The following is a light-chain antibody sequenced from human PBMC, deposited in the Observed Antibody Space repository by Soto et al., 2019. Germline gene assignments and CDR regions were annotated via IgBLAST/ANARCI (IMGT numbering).Light chain of an antibody. CDR2: DAS. CDR1: QSISSW. J-gene: IGKJ1*01. CDR3: QQYNSYSWT. Sequence: DIQMTQSPSTLSASVGDRVTITCRASQSISSWLAWYQQKPGKAPKLLIYDASSLESGVPSRFSGSGSATEFTLTISSLQPDDFATYYCQQYNSYSWTFGQGNNVEIQ. V-gene: IGKV1-5*01.